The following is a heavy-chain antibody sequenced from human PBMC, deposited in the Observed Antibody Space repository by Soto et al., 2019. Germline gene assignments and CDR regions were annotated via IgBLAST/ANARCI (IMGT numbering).Heavy chain of an antibody. J-gene: IGHJ5*02. CDR2: IYPGDSDT. CDR1: GYAFTGYW. CDR3: ARGYCTTTICDPWFDP. V-gene: IGHV5-51*01. D-gene: IGHD2-2*01. Sequence: PGESLKISCTGSGYAFTGYWIAWVRQMPGKGLEWIVIIYPGDSDTRYSPSFQGQVTISADKSITTAYLQWSSLKASDTAMYYCARGYCTTTICDPWFDPWGQGTLVTVSS.